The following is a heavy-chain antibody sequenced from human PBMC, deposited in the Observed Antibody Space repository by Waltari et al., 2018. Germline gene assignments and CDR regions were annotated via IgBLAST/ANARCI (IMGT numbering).Heavy chain of an antibody. CDR3: ARVSGSYEGGAFDI. D-gene: IGHD1-26*01. CDR2: IIPIFGTA. J-gene: IGHJ3*02. V-gene: IGHV1-69*05. CDR1: GYTFSSYA. Sequence: QVQLVQSGAEVKKPGASVKVSCKASGYTFSSYAISWVRQAPGQGLEWMGGIIPIFGTANYAQKFQGRVTITTDESTSTAYMELSSLRSEDTAVYYCARVSGSYEGGAFDIWGQGTMVTVSS.